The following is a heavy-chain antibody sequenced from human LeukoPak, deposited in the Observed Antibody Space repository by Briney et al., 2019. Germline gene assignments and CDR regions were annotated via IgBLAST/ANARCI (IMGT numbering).Heavy chain of an antibody. V-gene: IGHV1-2*06. CDR1: GYTFIGYY. Sequence: ASVKVSCKASGYTFIGYYMHWVRQAPGQGLEWMGRINPNSGGTNYAQKFQGRVTMTRDTSISTAYMELSRLRSDDTAVYYCARVSIVTHYGSGRYFDYWGQGTLVTVSS. CDR3: ARVSIVTHYGSGRYFDY. J-gene: IGHJ4*02. D-gene: IGHD3-10*01. CDR2: INPNSGGT.